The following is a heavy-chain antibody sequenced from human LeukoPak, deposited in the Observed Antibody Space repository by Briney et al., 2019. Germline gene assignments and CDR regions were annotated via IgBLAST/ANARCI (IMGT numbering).Heavy chain of an antibody. Sequence: ASVKASCKASGGTFSSYAISWVRQAPGQGLEWMGIINPSGGSTSYAQKFQGRVTMTRDTSTSTVYMELSSLRSEDTAVYYCARTLYGGNSAVFNYWGQGTLVTVSS. J-gene: IGHJ4*02. CDR2: INPSGGST. CDR3: ARTLYGGNSAVFNY. CDR1: GGTFSSYA. D-gene: IGHD4-23*01. V-gene: IGHV1-46*01.